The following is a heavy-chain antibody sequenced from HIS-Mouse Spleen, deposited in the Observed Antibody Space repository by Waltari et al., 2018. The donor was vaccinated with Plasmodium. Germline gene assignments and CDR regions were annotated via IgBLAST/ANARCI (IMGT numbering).Heavy chain of an antibody. J-gene: IGHJ4*02. V-gene: IGHV2-70*15. D-gene: IGHD6-6*01. CDR2: IDWDDDK. Sequence: QVTLRESGPALVKPTQTLTLTCTFSGFSLSTSGMCVSWIRQPPGKALEWLARIDWDDDKYYSTSRKTRLTISKDTSKNRVVLTMTNMDPVDTATYYCARHKKRGQLVRGYFDYWGQGTLVTVSS. CDR1: GFSLSTSGMC. CDR3: ARHKKRGQLVRGYFDY.